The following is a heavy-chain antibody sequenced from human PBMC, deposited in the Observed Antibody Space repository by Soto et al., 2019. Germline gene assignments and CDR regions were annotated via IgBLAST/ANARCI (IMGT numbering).Heavy chain of an antibody. V-gene: IGHV3-15*01. CDR1: GFTFSNAW. D-gene: IGHD6-19*01. CDR2: IKKKADGGTT. J-gene: IGHJ4*02. Sequence: ESGGGLVKPGGSLRLSCAASGFTFSNAWMSWVRQAPGKGLEWVGLIKKKADGGTTDYAAPLKGRFTISRDDSKNTLYLQMSSLQTEDTAVYYCRTQWLDWGQGTLVTVSS. CDR3: RTQWLD.